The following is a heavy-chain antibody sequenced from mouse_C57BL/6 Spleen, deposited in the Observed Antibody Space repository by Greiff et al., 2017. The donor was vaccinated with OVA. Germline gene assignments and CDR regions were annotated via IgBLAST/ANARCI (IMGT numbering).Heavy chain of an antibody. D-gene: IGHD2-3*01. CDR3: AKKDGEGYFDV. J-gene: IGHJ1*03. CDR2: IWRGGST. CDR1: GFSLTSYG. V-gene: IGHV2-5*01. Sequence: VKVQQSGPGLAQPSQSLSITCTVSGFSLTSYGVNWVRQSPGKGLEWLGVIWRGGSTDYNPALMSRLCITKDNSKSQVFFKMNSLQADDTAIYYCAKKDGEGYFDVWGTGTTVTVSS.